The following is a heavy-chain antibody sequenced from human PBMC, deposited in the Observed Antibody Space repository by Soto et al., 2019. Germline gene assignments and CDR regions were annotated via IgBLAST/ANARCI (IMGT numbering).Heavy chain of an antibody. CDR1: GFTFGDYA. D-gene: IGHD2-15*01. V-gene: IGHV3-49*03. J-gene: IGHJ3*02. CDR3: TRDREDIVVVVAATQWDDAFDI. CDR2: IRSKAYGGTT. Sequence: SRRLSCTASGFTFGDYAMSWFRQAPGKGLEWVGFIRSKAYGGTTEYAASVKGRFTISRDDSKSIAYLQMNSLKTEDTAVYYCTRDREDIVVVVAATQWDDAFDIWGQGTMVTVSS.